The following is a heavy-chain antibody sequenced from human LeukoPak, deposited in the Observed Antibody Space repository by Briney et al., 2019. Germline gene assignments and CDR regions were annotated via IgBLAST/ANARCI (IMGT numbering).Heavy chain of an antibody. J-gene: IGHJ4*02. Sequence: ASVKVSCKASGYTFTGYYMHWVRQDPGQGLEWMGWINPNSGGTNYAQKFQGRVTMTRDTSISTAYMELSRLRSDDTAVYYCARSIAARSGVFDYWGQGTLVTVSS. D-gene: IGHD6-6*01. CDR1: GYTFTGYY. V-gene: IGHV1-2*02. CDR2: INPNSGGT. CDR3: ARSIAARSGVFDY.